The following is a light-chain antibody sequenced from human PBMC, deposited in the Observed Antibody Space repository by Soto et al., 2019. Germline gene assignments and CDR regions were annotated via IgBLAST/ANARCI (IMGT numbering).Light chain of an antibody. V-gene: IGKV3-15*01. J-gene: IGKJ3*01. Sequence: EILLTQLPATLSWSQGERATLSCRASQSVSSYLAWFQKKTGQAPRLLIYGASTRATGIPARLSGSGYGTELTITISSMKSEDFAVYYCQQYGSKGITFGPGTKVDIK. CDR1: QSVSSY. CDR2: GAS. CDR3: QQYGSKGIT.